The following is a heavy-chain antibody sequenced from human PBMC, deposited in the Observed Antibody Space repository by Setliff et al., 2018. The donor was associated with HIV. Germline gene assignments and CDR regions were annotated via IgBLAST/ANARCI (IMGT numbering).Heavy chain of an antibody. J-gene: IGHJ5*02. Sequence: SETLSLTCNVSGFSFRNSFYNWGWIRQPTGKGLEWIGTIYYSGTTYYNPSLKSRVTMSIDTSQNQFSLKLTSVTATDTAVYYCARHRYSSSVNWFDPWGQGTLVTVSS. D-gene: IGHD6-13*01. CDR3: ARHRYSSSVNWFDP. CDR1: GFSFRNSFYN. V-gene: IGHV4-39*01. CDR2: IYYSGTT.